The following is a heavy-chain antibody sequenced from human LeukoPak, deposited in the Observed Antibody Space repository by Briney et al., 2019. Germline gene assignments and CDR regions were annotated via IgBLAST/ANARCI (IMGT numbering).Heavy chain of an antibody. D-gene: IGHD2-2*01. CDR3: ARGVGYCSSTSCSEDWFDP. Sequence: GGSLKLSCAASGFTFSSYAMHWVRQAPGKGLEWVAVISYDGSNKYYADSVKGRFTISRDKSKNTLYLQMNSLRAEDTAVYYCARGVGYCSSTSCSEDWFDPWGQGTLVTVSS. CDR1: GFTFSSYA. J-gene: IGHJ5*02. V-gene: IGHV3-30*04. CDR2: ISYDGSNK.